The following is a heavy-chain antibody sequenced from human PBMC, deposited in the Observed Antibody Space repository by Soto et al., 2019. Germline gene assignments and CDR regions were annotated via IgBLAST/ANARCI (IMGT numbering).Heavy chain of an antibody. V-gene: IGHV1-3*01. Sequence: ASVKVSCKASGGTFSSYAISWVRQAPGQRLEWMGWINAGNGNTKYSQKFQGRVTITRDTSASTAYMELSSLRSEDTAVYYCARDRQQWRDDAFDIWGQGTMVTVSS. CDR1: GGTFSSYA. CDR2: INAGNGNT. CDR3: ARDRQQWRDDAFDI. J-gene: IGHJ3*02. D-gene: IGHD6-19*01.